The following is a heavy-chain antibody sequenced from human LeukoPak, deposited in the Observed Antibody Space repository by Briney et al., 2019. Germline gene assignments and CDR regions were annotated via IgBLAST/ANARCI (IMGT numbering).Heavy chain of an antibody. V-gene: IGHV1-2*02. D-gene: IGHD4-17*01. CDR1: GYTFTGYY. J-gene: IGHJ4*02. CDR2: INPNSDDT. CDR3: ARQGGDLDY. Sequence: ASVKVSCKTSGYTFTGYYIYWVRQAPGQGLEWMGWINPNSDDTSYAQKFQGRVTMTRDTSVSTAYMELSRLSSDDTAVYYCARQGGDLDYWGQGTPVTVSS.